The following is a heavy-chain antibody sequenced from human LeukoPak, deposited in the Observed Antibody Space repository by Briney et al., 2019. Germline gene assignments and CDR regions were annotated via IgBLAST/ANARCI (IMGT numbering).Heavy chain of an antibody. D-gene: IGHD3-10*01. CDR3: AGGLRWFGGPVGAFDI. V-gene: IGHV4-59*01. J-gene: IGHJ3*02. CDR2: NYYSGSS. Sequence: SETLSLTCTVSGGSISSYYWSWIRQPPGKGLEWIGYNYYSGSSNYNPSLQSRVTISVDTSKNQFSLKLSSVAAADTAVYYCAGGLRWFGGPVGAFDIWGQGTMVTVSS. CDR1: GGSISSYY.